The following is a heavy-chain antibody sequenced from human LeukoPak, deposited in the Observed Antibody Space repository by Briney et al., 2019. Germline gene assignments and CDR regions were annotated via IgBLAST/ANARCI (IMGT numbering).Heavy chain of an antibody. CDR1: GYIVTGYY. Sequence: ASVKVSCKASGYIVTGYYMHWVRQAPGQGLGWMGWINPNSGGTNYAQNFQGRVTTTRDTSISTAYMELSRLRSDDTAVYYCARDLSWLLDYWGQGTLVTVSS. J-gene: IGHJ4*02. V-gene: IGHV1-2*02. D-gene: IGHD5-12*01. CDR2: INPNSGGT. CDR3: ARDLSWLLDY.